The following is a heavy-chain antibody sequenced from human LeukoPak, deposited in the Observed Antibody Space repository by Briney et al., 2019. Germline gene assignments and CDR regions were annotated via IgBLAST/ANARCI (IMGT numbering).Heavy chain of an antibody. Sequence: PGGSLRLSCAASGFTFSSYSMNWVRQAPGKGLEWVSYICGRGTTKYYADSVKGRFTISRDSAENSLYLQMNDLRAEDTAVYYCASDLYFYGSGNFVPGLPDYWGQGTLVTVSS. D-gene: IGHD3-10*01. CDR1: GFTFSSYS. V-gene: IGHV3-48*04. CDR3: ASDLYFYGSGNFVPGLPDY. J-gene: IGHJ4*02. CDR2: ICGRGTTK.